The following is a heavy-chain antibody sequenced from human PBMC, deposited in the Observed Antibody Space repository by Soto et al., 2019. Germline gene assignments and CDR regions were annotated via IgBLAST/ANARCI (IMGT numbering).Heavy chain of an antibody. V-gene: IGHV5-51*01. D-gene: IGHD5-18*01. Sequence: PGESLKISCKGSGYSFTSYWIGWVRQMPGKGLEWMGIIYPGDSDTRYSPSFQGQVTISADKSISTAYLLWSSLKASDTAMYYCARRGGCGYSHLSPVDYWGQGTLVTVSS. CDR2: IYPGDSDT. CDR1: GYSFTSYW. J-gene: IGHJ4*02. CDR3: ARRGGCGYSHLSPVDY.